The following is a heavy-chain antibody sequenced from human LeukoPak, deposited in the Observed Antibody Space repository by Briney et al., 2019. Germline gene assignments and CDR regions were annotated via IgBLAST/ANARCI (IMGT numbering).Heavy chain of an antibody. CDR3: AKDVGKWESLHFFDY. J-gene: IGHJ4*02. CDR1: GFTFSTNA. CDR2: ISGSGAST. Sequence: QTGGSLRLSCLTSGFTFSTNAMSWVRQAPGKGLEWISGISGSGASTYYADSVTGRFTISRDNSRNTLYLQMDSLRGDDTAVYYCAKDVGKWESLHFFDYWGQGTPVTVSS. D-gene: IGHD1-26*01. V-gene: IGHV3-23*01.